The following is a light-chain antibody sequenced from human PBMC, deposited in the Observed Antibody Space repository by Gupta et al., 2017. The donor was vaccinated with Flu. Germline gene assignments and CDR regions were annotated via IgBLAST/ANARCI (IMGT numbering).Light chain of an antibody. V-gene: IGLV1-51*02. CDR2: EKD. CDR1: SSNIGNTY. J-gene: IGLJ1*01. Sequence: QSVLTQPPSISAAPGQSVTISCSGSSSNIGNTYVSWYQQLPGTAPKLLIYEKDKRPSGIPDRFSGSKSGTSAALGITGLQTGDEADYYCGTWDGSLTTDVFGTGTKVTVL. CDR3: GTWDGSLTTDV.